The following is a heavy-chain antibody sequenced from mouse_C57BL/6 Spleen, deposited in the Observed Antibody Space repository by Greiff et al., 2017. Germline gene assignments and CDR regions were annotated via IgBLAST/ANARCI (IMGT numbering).Heavy chain of an antibody. CDR2: IYPRSGNT. Sequence: QVQLKQSGAELARPGASVKLSCKASGYTFTSYGISWVKQRTGQGLEWIGEIYPRSGNTYYNEKFKGKSTLTADKCSSTAYMELRSLTSEDSAVYFCARERDGPDGDFDYWGQGTTLTVSS. CDR3: ARERDGPDGDFDY. D-gene: IGHD2-3*01. V-gene: IGHV1-81*01. CDR1: GYTFTSYG. J-gene: IGHJ2*01.